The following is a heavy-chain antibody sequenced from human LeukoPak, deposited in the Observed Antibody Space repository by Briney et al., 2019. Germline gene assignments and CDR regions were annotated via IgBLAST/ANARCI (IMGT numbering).Heavy chain of an antibody. D-gene: IGHD6-19*01. Sequence: PGRSLRLSCAASGFTFSSYAMHWVRQAPGKGLEWVAVISYDGSNKYYADSVKGRFTISRDNSKNTLYLQMNSLRAEDTAVYYCARDLLKGSSGWYWDYWGQGTLVTASS. CDR2: ISYDGSNK. V-gene: IGHV3-30*04. CDR3: ARDLLKGSSGWYWDY. CDR1: GFTFSSYA. J-gene: IGHJ4*02.